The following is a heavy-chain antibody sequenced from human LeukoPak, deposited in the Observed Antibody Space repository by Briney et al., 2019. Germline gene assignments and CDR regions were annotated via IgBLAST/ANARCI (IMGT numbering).Heavy chain of an antibody. CDR3: ARDQAVWYFDL. Sequence: GGSLRLSCAASGFTFSDYYMSWFRQAPGKGLEWVSSISSSSSYIYYADSVKGRFTISRDNAKNSLYLQMNSLRAEDTAVYYCARDQAVWYFDLWGRGTLVTVSS. CDR1: GFTFSDYY. D-gene: IGHD2-15*01. J-gene: IGHJ2*01. V-gene: IGHV3-11*06. CDR2: ISSSSSYI.